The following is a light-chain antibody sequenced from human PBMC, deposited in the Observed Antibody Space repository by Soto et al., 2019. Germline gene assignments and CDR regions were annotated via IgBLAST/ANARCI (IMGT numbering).Light chain of an antibody. Sequence: EIVLAQSPGTLSLSPGERATLSCRASQSVSNNYLAWYQQEPGQAPRLLIYGASNRATGIPDRFSGSGSGTDFTLTISRLEPEDFAVYYWQQYGSSGTFGQGTKVDI. CDR2: GAS. CDR3: QQYGSSGT. CDR1: QSVSNNY. J-gene: IGKJ1*01. V-gene: IGKV3-20*01.